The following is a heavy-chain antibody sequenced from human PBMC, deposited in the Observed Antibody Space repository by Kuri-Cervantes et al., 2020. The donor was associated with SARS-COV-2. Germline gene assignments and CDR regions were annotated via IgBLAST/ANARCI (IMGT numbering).Heavy chain of an antibody. CDR2: ISSSSSTI. CDR3: ARDGAARRLYMDV. J-gene: IGHJ6*03. Sequence: GGSLRLSCAASGFIFSSHSMNWVRQAPGKGLEWVSYISSSSSTIYYADSVKGRFTISRDNAKNSLYLQMNSLRAEDTAVYYCARDGAARRLYMDVWGKGTTVTVSS. CDR1: GFIFSSHS. D-gene: IGHD6-6*01. V-gene: IGHV3-48*01.